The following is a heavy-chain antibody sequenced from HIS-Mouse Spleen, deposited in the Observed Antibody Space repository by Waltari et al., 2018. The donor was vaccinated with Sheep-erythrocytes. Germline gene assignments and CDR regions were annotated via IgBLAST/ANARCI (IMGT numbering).Heavy chain of an antibody. CDR2: ISSSSSYI. CDR1: GFTFSSYS. Sequence: EVQLVESGGGLVKPGGSLRLSCAAAGFTFSSYSLTSVRQAPGKGLEWVSSISSSSSYIYYADSVKGRFTISRDNAKNSLYLQMNSLRAEDTAVYYCARVASGATFDYWGQGTLVTVSS. V-gene: IGHV3-21*01. J-gene: IGHJ4*02. D-gene: IGHD1-26*01. CDR3: ARVASGATFDY.